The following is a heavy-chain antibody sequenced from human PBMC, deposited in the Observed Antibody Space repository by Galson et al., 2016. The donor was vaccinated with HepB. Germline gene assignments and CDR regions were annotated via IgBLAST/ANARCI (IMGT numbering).Heavy chain of an antibody. CDR3: ARDHSAGYLTTWIDS. Sequence: SLRLSCAASEFPFDDYAMHWVRQAPGKGLEWVSGISWNSGNIDYADSVKGRFTISRDNAKNSLFLQMTSLRVEDTALYYCARDHSAGYLTTWIDSWGQGTLVTVSS. D-gene: IGHD3-9*01. CDR1: EFPFDDYA. CDR2: ISWNSGNI. V-gene: IGHV3-9*01. J-gene: IGHJ4*02.